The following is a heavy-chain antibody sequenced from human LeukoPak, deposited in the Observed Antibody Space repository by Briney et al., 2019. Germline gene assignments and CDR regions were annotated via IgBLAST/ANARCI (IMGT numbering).Heavy chain of an antibody. CDR3: AKETQFGGVIVTNFDY. D-gene: IGHD3-16*02. V-gene: IGHV3-23*01. J-gene: IGHJ4*02. CDR2: ISGSGRSA. CDR1: GFTFSSYA. Sequence: PGGSLRLSCAASGFTFSSYAMSWVRQAPGKGLEWVSAISGSGRSAYFAGSVEGRFTISRDNSKNMLYLQVNSLRAEDTAVYYCAKETQFGGVIVTNFDYWGQGTLVTVSS.